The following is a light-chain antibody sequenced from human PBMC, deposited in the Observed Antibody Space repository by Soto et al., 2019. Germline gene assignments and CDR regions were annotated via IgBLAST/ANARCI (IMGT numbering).Light chain of an antibody. CDR2: EDN. Sequence: FMLTQPHSVSESPGKTVTISCTGSSGSIASNYVQWYQQRPGSAPTTVIYEDNQRPSGVPDRFSGSIDSSSNSVSLTISGLKTEDEADYYCQSYDSSNWVFGGGTKLTVL. CDR1: SGSIASNY. J-gene: IGLJ3*02. CDR3: QSYDSSNWV. V-gene: IGLV6-57*02.